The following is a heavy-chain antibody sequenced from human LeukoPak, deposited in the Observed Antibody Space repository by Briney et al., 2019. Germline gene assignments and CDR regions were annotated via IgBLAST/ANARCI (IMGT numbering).Heavy chain of an antibody. V-gene: IGHV1-2*02. CDR1: GYTFTGYY. D-gene: IGHD2-2*01. CDR2: INPNSGGT. CDR3: ARVSIVVVPAAWFDP. J-gene: IGHJ5*02. Sequence: ASVKVSCKASGYTFTGYYMHWVRQAPGQGLEWMGWINPNSGGTNYAQKFQGRVTMTRATSISTAYMELSRLRSDDTAVYYCARVSIVVVPAAWFDPWGQGTPVTVSS.